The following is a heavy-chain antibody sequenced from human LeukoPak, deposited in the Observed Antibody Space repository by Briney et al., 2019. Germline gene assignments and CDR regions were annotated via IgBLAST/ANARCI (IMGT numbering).Heavy chain of an antibody. V-gene: IGHV1-69*04. CDR3: ARPQSTGPSYGMDV. CDR1: GGTFSSYA. J-gene: IGHJ6*02. CDR2: TIPIFGIA. Sequence: SVKVSCKASGGTFSSYAISWVRQAPGQGLEWMGRTIPIFGIANYAQKFQGRVTITADKSTSTAYMELSSLRSEDTAVYYCARPQSTGPSYGMDVWGQGTTVTVSS. D-gene: IGHD3-10*01.